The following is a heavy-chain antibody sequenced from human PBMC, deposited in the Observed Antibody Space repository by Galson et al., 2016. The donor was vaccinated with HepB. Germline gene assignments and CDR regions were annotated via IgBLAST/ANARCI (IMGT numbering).Heavy chain of an antibody. CDR3: AHRPRGRNWFDP. CDR1: GFSLSDSGEG. J-gene: IGHJ5*02. Sequence: PALVKPTQTLTLTCTFSGFSLSDSGEGVGWIRQPPGKALEWVALIFWDDNERYSPSLKTRLTIKKDTSKNQVVLTLTNMDPVDTATYYCAHRPRGRNWFDPWGQGTLVTVSS. V-gene: IGHV2-5*02. CDR2: IFWDDNE. D-gene: IGHD2/OR15-2a*01.